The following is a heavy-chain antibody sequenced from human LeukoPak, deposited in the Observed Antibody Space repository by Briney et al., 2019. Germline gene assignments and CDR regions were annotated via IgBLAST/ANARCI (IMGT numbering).Heavy chain of an antibody. Sequence: GESLRLSCAASGFTFSSNAMSWVRQAPGKGLEWVSAISGSGGRTYYADSVKGRFTISRDNSKNTLYLQMNSLRAADTAVYNGAKDRGDSSGYYGYWGQGTLVTVSS. J-gene: IGHJ4*02. V-gene: IGHV3-23*01. CDR3: AKDRGDSSGYYGY. CDR2: ISGSGGRT. CDR1: GFTFSSNA. D-gene: IGHD3-22*01.